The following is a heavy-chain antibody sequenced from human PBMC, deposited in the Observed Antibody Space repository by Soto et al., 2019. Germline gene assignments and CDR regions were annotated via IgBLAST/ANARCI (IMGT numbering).Heavy chain of an antibody. J-gene: IGHJ4*02. D-gene: IGHD5-12*01. CDR1: GGTFSSYA. V-gene: IGHV1-69*13. Sequence: GASVKVSCKASGGTFSSYAISWVRQAPGQGLEWMGGIIPIFGTANYAQKFQGRVTITADESTSTAYMELSSLRSEDTAVYYCARYVDIVATCYFDYWGQGTLVTVSS. CDR3: ARYVDIVATCYFDY. CDR2: IIPIFGTA.